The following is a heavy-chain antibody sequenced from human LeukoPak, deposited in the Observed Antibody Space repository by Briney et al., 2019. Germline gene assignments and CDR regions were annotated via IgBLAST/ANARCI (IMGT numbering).Heavy chain of an antibody. CDR1: GFSFSSYG. CDR2: IGSIPGNT. J-gene: IGHJ5*02. CDR3: AKDPDSGWNNWFDP. Sequence: GGSLRLSCAASGFSFSSYGMSWVCQAPGKGLEWVSTIGSIPGNTYYADSVKGRFTISRDNSKNTLYLQMSSLRAEDTAVYYCAKDPDSGWNNWFDPRGQGTLVTVSS. V-gene: IGHV3-23*01. D-gene: IGHD6-19*01.